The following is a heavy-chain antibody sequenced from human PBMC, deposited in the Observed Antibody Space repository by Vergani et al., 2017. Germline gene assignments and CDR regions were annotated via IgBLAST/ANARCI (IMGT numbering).Heavy chain of an antibody. Sequence: EVQLVESGGGLVQPGRSLRLSCTASGFTFGDYAMSWFRQAPGKGLEWVGFIRSKAYGGTTEYAASVKGRFTISRDDSKSIAYLQMNSLKTEDTAVYYCTRAEWEHGFKFDYWGQGTLVTVSS. J-gene: IGHJ4*02. CDR3: TRAEWEHGFKFDY. CDR2: IRSKAYGGTT. D-gene: IGHD1-26*01. V-gene: IGHV3-49*03. CDR1: GFTFGDYA.